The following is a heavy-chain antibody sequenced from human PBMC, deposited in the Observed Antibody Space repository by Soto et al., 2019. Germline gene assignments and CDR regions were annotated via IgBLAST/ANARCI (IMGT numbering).Heavy chain of an antibody. D-gene: IGHD3-9*01. Sequence: GGSLRLSCAASGFTFSSYAMHWVRQAPGKGLEWVAVISYDGSNKYYADFVRGTFTIYRDNTKNTLYLNMTSLRAEDAAECSCEGDPRDWEGDAFDIWGQGTMVTVSS. V-gene: IGHV3-30*04. J-gene: IGHJ3*02. CDR1: GFTFSSYA. CDR3: EGDPRDWEGDAFDI. CDR2: ISYDGSNK.